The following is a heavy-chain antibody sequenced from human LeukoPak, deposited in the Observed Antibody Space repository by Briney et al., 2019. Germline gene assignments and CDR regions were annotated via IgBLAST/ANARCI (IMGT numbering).Heavy chain of an antibody. CDR3: AKDIGSYYDY. Sequence: PGGSLRLSCAASDFSVGDNYMTWVRQAPGKGLQWVSLMYSVGTTFYADSVKGRFTMSRDSSKNTLYLQMNSLRAEDTAVYYCAKDIGSYYDYWGQGILVTVSS. CDR2: MYSVGTT. D-gene: IGHD3-10*01. J-gene: IGHJ4*02. V-gene: IGHV3-66*01. CDR1: DFSVGDNY.